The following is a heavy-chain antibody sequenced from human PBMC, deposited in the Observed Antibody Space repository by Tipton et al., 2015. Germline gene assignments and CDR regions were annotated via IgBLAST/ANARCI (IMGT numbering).Heavy chain of an antibody. D-gene: IGHD6-6*01. CDR3: ARDRRHSSSSQAFDI. V-gene: IGHV4-59*01. CDR1: GASIDSYY. CDR2: IYYSGST. J-gene: IGHJ3*02. Sequence: TLSLTCTVSGASIDSYYWSRLRQPPGRGLEWIGYIYYSGSTNYNPSLKSRVTMSVEMSKNQFSLKLSSVTAADTAVYYCARDRRHSSSSQAFDIWGQGTMVTVSS.